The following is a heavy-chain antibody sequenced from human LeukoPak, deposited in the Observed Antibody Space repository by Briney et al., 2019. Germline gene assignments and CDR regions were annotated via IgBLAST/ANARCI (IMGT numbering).Heavy chain of an antibody. V-gene: IGHV4-31*03. J-gene: IGHJ3*02. Sequence: PSQTLSLTCTVSGGSISSGGCYWSWIRQHPGKGLEWIGYIYYSGSTYYNPSLKSRVTISVDTSKNQFSLKLSSVTAADTAVYYCARDGPVGYYDSSGYYYYAFDIWGQGTMVTVSS. D-gene: IGHD3-22*01. CDR1: GGSISSGGCY. CDR3: ARDGPVGYYDSSGYYYYAFDI. CDR2: IYYSGST.